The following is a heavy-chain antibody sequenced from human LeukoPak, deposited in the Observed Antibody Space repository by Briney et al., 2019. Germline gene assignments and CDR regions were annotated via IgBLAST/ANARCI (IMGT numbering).Heavy chain of an antibody. Sequence: ASVKVSCKASGGTFSSYAISWVRQAPGQGLEWMGGIIPIFGTANYAQKFQGRVTITADESTSTAYMELSSLRSEDTAVYYCARAPIAARLGNRFDPWGQGTLVTVSS. D-gene: IGHD6-6*01. V-gene: IGHV1-69*13. J-gene: IGHJ5*02. CDR2: IIPIFGTA. CDR1: GGTFSSYA. CDR3: ARAPIAARLGNRFDP.